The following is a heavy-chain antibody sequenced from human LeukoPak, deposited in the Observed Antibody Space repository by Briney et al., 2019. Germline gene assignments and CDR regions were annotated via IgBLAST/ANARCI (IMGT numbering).Heavy chain of an antibody. J-gene: IGHJ4*02. CDR2: LSASGGGT. V-gene: IGHV3-23*01. CDR1: GSTFSNNA. CDR3: ANGPRPFDY. Sequence: GGSLRLSCAASGSTFSNNAISWVRLDPGKWLEWVSALSASGGGTYYASSVKGPFTISRDNSKNTLYLQMNSLRADDTAVYYCANGPRPFDYWGQGTLVTVSS.